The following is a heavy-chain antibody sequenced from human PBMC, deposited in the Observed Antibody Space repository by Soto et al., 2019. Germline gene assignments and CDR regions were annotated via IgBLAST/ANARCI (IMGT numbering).Heavy chain of an antibody. D-gene: IGHD6-19*01. V-gene: IGHV4-59*01. J-gene: IGHJ5*02. CDR3: ARARTPIAVAAYNWFDP. Sequence: PSETLSLTCTVSGGSISSYYWSWIRQPPGKGLEWIGYIYYSGSTNYNPSLKSRVTISVDTSKNQFSLKLSSVTAADTAVYYCARARTPIAVAAYNWFDPWGQGTLVTVSS. CDR2: IYYSGST. CDR1: GGSISSYY.